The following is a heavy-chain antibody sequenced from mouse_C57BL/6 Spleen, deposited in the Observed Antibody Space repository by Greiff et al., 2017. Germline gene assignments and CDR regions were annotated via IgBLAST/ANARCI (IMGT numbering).Heavy chain of an antibody. D-gene: IGHD2-3*01. Sequence: VQLQQPGAELVMPGASVKLSCKASGYTFTSYWMHWVKQRPGQGLEWIGEIDPSDSYTNYNQKFKGKSTLSVDKSSSTAYMQLSSLTSEDSAVYYCARWGDGYYVCWGQGTLVTVSA. J-gene: IGHJ3*01. CDR2: IDPSDSYT. CDR3: ARWGDGYYVC. CDR1: GYTFTSYW. V-gene: IGHV1-69*01.